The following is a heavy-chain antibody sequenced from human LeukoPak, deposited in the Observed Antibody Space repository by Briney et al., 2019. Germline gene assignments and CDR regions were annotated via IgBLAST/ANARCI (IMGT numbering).Heavy chain of an antibody. J-gene: IGHJ5*02. CDR3: ARGGYRNWFDP. Sequence: GGSLRLSCVGSGFIFSSYSMNWVRQAPGKGLEWISYISNSSGTIYYADSVKGRFTISRDNAKNSLYLQMNSLRAEDTAVYYCARGGYRNWFDPWGQGTLVTVSS. CDR1: GFIFSSYS. CDR2: ISNSSGTI. V-gene: IGHV3-48*04. D-gene: IGHD3-22*01.